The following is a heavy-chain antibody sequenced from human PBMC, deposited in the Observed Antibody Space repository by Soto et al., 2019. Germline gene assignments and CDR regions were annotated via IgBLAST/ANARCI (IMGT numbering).Heavy chain of an antibody. V-gene: IGHV4-59*03. CDR1: GGSMTSYY. D-gene: IGHD2-21*02. CDR2: ISNSGRT. Sequence: SETLSLTCNISGGSMTSYYWSWIRQPPGKGLEWIGYISNSGRTNYNPSLRSRVTMSVDTSKKQFSLRMRSMTGADTACYYWARHRQCLLRDFDYWCHGILVTVSS. CDR3: ARHRQCLLRDFDY. J-gene: IGHJ4*01.